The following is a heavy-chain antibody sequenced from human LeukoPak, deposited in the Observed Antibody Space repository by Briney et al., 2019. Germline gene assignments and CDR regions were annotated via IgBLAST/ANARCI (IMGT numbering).Heavy chain of an antibody. CDR3: ARQKIREFDY. V-gene: IGHV4-39*01. D-gene: IGHD1-26*01. J-gene: IGHJ4*02. Sequence: SETLSLTCTVSGGSISSSSYYWGWIRQPPGKGLEWIGSIYYSGSTYYNPSLKSRVTISVDTSKNQFSLKLSSVTAADTAVYYCARQKIREFDYWGQGTLVTVSS. CDR1: GGSISSSSYY. CDR2: IYYSGST.